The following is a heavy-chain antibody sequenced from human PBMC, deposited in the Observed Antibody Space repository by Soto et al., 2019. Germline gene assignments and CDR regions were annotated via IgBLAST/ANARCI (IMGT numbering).Heavy chain of an antibody. V-gene: IGHV1-24*01. D-gene: IGHD4-4*01. CDR2: FDPEDGET. J-gene: IGHJ5*02. CDR1: GYTLTELS. CDR3: ATDPRPPYSKNRVEWFDP. Sequence: ASLKVSCKVSGYTLTELSMHWVRQAPGKGLEWMGGFDPEDGETIYAQKFQGRVTMTEDTSTDTAYMELSSLRSEDTAVYYCATDPRPPYSKNRVEWFDPWGQGTLVTVSS.